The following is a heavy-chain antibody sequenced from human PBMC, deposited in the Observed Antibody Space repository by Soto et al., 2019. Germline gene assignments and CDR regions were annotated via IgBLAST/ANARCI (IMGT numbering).Heavy chain of an antibody. Sequence: SETLSLTCAVSGGSISIGGYSWSWIRQPPGKGLEWIGYIYHSGSTYYNPSLKSRVTISVDRSKNQFSLKLSSVTAADKAVYYCATERKVTMVRGVRDYGTDAWGQGPTFTVSS. V-gene: IGHV4-30-2*01. J-gene: IGHJ6*02. D-gene: IGHD3-10*01. CDR1: GGSISIGGYS. CDR2: IYHSGST. CDR3: ATERKVTMVRGVRDYGTDA.